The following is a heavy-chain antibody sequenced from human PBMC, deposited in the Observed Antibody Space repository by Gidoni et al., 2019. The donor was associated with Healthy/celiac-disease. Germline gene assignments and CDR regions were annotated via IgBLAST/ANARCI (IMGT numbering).Heavy chain of an antibody. CDR2: ISYDGSNK. CDR1: VFTFSSYA. CDR3: ARGFYEGDYFQH. J-gene: IGHJ1*01. Sequence: HVHLLESGGGGAHPGRSLRLHGAPPVFTFSSYARLWVRPDPGKGLEWVEVISYDGSNKYYADSVKGRFTISRDNSKNTLYLQMNSLRAEDTAVYYCARGFYEGDYFQHWGQGTLVTVSS. D-gene: IGHD3-16*01. V-gene: IGHV3-30-3*01.